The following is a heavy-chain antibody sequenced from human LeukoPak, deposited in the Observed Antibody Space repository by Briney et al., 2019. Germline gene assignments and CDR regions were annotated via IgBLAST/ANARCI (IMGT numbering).Heavy chain of an antibody. D-gene: IGHD3-3*01. CDR2: IYYSGST. V-gene: IGHV4-59*12. CDR3: ARAFWSGYYFDY. CDR1: GGSISSYY. Sequence: SETLSLTCTVSGGSISSYYWSWIRQPPGKGLEWIGYIYYSGSTNYNPSLKSRVTISVDTSKNQFSLKLSSVTAADTAVYYCARAFWSGYYFDYWGRGTLVTVSS. J-gene: IGHJ4*02.